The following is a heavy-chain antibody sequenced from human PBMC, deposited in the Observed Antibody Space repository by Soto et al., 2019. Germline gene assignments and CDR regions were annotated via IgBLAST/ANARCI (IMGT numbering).Heavy chain of an antibody. V-gene: IGHV3-7*03. Sequence: QTGGSLRLSCAASGFTFSSYWMSWVRQAPGKGLEWVANIKQDGSEKYYVDSVKGRFTISRDNAKNSLYLQMNSLRAEDTAVYYCARLPYYYDSSGYPQAFLDYWGQGTLVTVSS. CDR2: IKQDGSEK. CDR3: ARLPYYYDSSGYPQAFLDY. CDR1: GFTFSSYW. D-gene: IGHD3-22*01. J-gene: IGHJ4*02.